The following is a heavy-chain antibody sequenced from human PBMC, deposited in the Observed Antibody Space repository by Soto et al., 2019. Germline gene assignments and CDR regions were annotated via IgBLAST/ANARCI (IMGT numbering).Heavy chain of an antibody. D-gene: IGHD4-4*01. CDR1: GYTFTSYY. CDR2: INPSGGST. Sequence: ASVKVSCKASGYTFTSYYMHWVRQAPGQGLEWMGIINPSGGSTSYAQKFQGRVTMTRDTSTSTVYMELSSLRSEDTAVYYCARYPRSNSNPSTNYYYYYMDVWGKGTTVTVSS. V-gene: IGHV1-46*03. CDR3: ARYPRSNSNPSTNYYYYYMDV. J-gene: IGHJ6*03.